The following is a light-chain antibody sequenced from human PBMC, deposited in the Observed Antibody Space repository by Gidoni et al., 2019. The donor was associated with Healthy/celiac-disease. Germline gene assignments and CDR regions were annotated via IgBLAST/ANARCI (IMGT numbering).Light chain of an antibody. V-gene: IGKV1-5*03. CDR2: KTS. CDR3: QQYNSYSRT. Sequence: IQTTQSPSTLSASVGDRVTITCRASQSITSWLAWYQQKPVKAPELLIYKTSRLESGVPSRFSGSGSGTEFTLTISSLQPDDFASYYCQQYNSYSRTFGQGTKVEIK. J-gene: IGKJ1*01. CDR1: QSITSW.